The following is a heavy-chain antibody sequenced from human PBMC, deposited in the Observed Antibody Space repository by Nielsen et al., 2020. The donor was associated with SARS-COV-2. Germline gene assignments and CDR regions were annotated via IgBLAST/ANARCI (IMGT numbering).Heavy chain of an antibody. CDR3: AKFMANYVWGSYRPTPFDY. D-gene: IGHD3-16*02. Sequence: GGLRLSCAASGFTFSSYAMSWVRQAPGKGLEWVSAISGSGGSTYYADSVKGRFTISRDNSKNTLYLQMNSLRAEDTAVYYCAKFMANYVWGSYRPTPFDYWGQGTLVTVSS. CDR1: GFTFSSYA. J-gene: IGHJ4*02. V-gene: IGHV3-23*01. CDR2: ISGSGGST.